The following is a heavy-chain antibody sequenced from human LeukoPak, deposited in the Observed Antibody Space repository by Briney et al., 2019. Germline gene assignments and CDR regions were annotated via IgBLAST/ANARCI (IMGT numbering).Heavy chain of an antibody. J-gene: IGHJ5*02. CDR2: IYYSGST. Sequence: SETLSLTCTVSGGSISSYYWSWIRQPPGKGLEWIGYIYYSGSTNYNPSLRSRVTISVDTSKNQFSLKLSSVTAADTAVYYCARDLSGMGYCSSTSCYDWFDPWGQGTLVTVSS. V-gene: IGHV4-59*01. CDR1: GGSISSYY. CDR3: ARDLSGMGYCSSTSCYDWFDP. D-gene: IGHD2-2*01.